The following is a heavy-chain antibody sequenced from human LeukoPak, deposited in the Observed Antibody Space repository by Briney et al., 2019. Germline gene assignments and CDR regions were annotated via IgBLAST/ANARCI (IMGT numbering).Heavy chain of an antibody. CDR2: IWYDGSNQ. Sequence: PGRSLRLSCAASGFTFSNYGIHWVRQAPGKGLEWVAVIWYDGSNQYYADSVKGRFTISRDNSKNTLYLQMNSLRAEDTAVYYCARYMVYARVGFFDYWGQGTLVTVSS. D-gene: IGHD2-8*01. V-gene: IGHV3-33*01. J-gene: IGHJ4*02. CDR3: ARYMVYARVGFFDY. CDR1: GFTFSNYG.